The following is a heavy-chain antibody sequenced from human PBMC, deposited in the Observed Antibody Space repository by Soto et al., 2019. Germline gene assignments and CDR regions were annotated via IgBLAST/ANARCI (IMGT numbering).Heavy chain of an antibody. J-gene: IGHJ4*02. CDR3: ARSRGGYFDY. CDR2: IYYSGST. Sequence: SETLSLTCTVSGGSISSYYWSWIRQPPGKGLEWIGYIYYSGSTNYNPSLKSRVTISVDASKNQFSLKLSSVTAADTAVYYCARSRGGYFDYWGQGTLVTVSS. V-gene: IGHV4-59*01. CDR1: GGSISSYY. D-gene: IGHD3-16*01.